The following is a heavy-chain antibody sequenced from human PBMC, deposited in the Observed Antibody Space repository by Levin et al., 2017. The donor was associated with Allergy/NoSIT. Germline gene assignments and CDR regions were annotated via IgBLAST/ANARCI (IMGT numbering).Heavy chain of an antibody. J-gene: IGHJ4*02. V-gene: IGHV3-11*01. D-gene: IGHD3-10*01. CDR1: GFIFSDYY. Sequence: SGGSLRLSCAASGFIFSDYYMSWVRQAPGKGLEWVSYISSSGDSIYYADSVKGRFTISRDNAKNSLYLQMNSLRAEDTAVYYCARDLGSYGSGTYFPSGYWGQGTLVTVSS. CDR2: ISSSGDSI. CDR3: ARDLGSYGSGTYFPSGY.